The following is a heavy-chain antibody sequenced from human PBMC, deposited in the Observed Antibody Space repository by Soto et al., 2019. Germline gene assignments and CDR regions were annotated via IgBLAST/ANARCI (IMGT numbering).Heavy chain of an antibody. CDR1: GFTFSSYS. V-gene: IGHV3-21*01. J-gene: IGHJ4*02. CDR3: ARGSLNPPVTFNFDE. Sequence: LGGPLSLSCAASGFTFSSYSMNWVRQAPGKGLEWVSSISSSSSYIYYADSVKGRFTISRDNAKNSLYPQMNSLRAEDTAVYYCARGSLNPPVTFNFDECGQGTLVTVS. CDR2: ISSSSSYI. D-gene: IGHD4-17*01.